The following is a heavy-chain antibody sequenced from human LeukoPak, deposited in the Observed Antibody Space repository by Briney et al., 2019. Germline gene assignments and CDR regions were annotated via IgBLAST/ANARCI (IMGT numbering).Heavy chain of an antibody. CDR1: GFTFSSYG. V-gene: IGHV3-33*01. Sequence: GGSLRLSCAASGFTFSSYGMHWVRQAPGKGLEWVAVIWYDGSNKYYADSVKGRFTISRDNSKNTLYLQMNSLRAEDTAMYYCARDLSSDMLDYWGQGTLVTVSS. CDR2: IWYDGSNK. CDR3: ARDLSSDMLDY. D-gene: IGHD6-25*01. J-gene: IGHJ4*02.